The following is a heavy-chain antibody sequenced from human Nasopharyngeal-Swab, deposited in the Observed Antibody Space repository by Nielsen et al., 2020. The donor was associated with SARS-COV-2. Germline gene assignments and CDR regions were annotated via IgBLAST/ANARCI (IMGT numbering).Heavy chain of an antibody. CDR2: IRMTDSDV. V-gene: IGHV3-48*03. D-gene: IGHD4-17*01. CDR1: GFTFSTYH. Sequence: GESLKISCAASGFTFSTYHMNWVRQAPGKGLEWISNIRMTDSDVFYADSVKGRFTISRDNAKNSLYLQMNSLRAEDTAVYYCARVLGYGDFSDYWGQGTLVTVSS. J-gene: IGHJ4*02. CDR3: ARVLGYGDFSDY.